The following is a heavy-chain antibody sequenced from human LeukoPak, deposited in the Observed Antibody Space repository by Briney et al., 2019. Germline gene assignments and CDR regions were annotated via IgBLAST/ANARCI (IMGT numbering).Heavy chain of an antibody. CDR2: ISYDGSNK. D-gene: IGHD2-2*01. J-gene: IGHJ6*02. CDR1: GFTFSSYA. CDR3: ARGLGYCSSTSCYAHYYYYGMDV. V-gene: IGHV3-30-3*01. Sequence: GRSLRLSCAASGFTFSSYAMHWVRQAPGKGLEWVAVISYDGSNKYYADSVKGRFTISRDNSKNTLYLQMNSLRAEDTAVYYCARGLGYCSSTSCYAHYYYYGMDVWGQGTTATVSS.